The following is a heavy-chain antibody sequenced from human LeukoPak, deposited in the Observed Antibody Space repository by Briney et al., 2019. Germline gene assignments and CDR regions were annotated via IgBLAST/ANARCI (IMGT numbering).Heavy chain of an antibody. CDR2: IYYSGST. D-gene: IGHD3-10*01. J-gene: IGHJ5*02. CDR1: GGSISSSSYY. Sequence: PSETLSLTCTVSGGSISSSSYYWGWIRQPPGKGLEWIGSIYYSGSTYYNPSLNSRVTISVDTSKNQFSLKLRSVTAADTAVYYCARDKSYYGSGSPNWFDPWGQGTLVTVSS. CDR3: ARDKSYYGSGSPNWFDP. V-gene: IGHV4-39*07.